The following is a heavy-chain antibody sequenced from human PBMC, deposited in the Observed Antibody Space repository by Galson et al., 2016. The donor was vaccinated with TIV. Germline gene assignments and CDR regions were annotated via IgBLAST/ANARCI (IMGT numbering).Heavy chain of an antibody. CDR1: GGPFSGYY. V-gene: IGHV4-34*01. D-gene: IGHD5/OR15-5a*01. Sequence: ETLSLTCAVYGGPFSGYYWSWIRQTPGKGLEWIGEIEQSGNTRYNLSLKSRVTISLDMSKNQFSLKLTSVTAADTAMYYCARSPMSPFDLWGRGTLVTVSS. J-gene: IGHJ2*01. CDR3: ARSPMSPFDL. CDR2: IEQSGNT.